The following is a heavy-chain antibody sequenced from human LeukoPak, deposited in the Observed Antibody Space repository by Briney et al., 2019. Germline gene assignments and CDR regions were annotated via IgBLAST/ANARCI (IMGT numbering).Heavy chain of an antibody. CDR1: GGTFSSYA. CDR2: IIPILGIA. J-gene: IGHJ4*02. CDR3: ASFVQLSGYGDYVLLHHFDY. Sequence: GASVKVSCKASGGTFSSYAISWVRQAPGQGLEWMGRIIPILGIANYAQKFQGRVTITADKSTSTAYMELSSLRSEDTAVYYCASFVQLSGYGDYVLLHHFDYWGQGTLVTVSS. V-gene: IGHV1-69*04. D-gene: IGHD4-17*01.